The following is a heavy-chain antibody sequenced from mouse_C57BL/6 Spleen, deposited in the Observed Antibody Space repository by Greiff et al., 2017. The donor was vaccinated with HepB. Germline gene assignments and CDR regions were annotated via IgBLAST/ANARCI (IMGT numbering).Heavy chain of an antibody. CDR3: AKGDDYGFAY. Sequence: QVQLKESGAELVRPGASVKLSCKASGYTFTDYYINWVKQRPGQGLEWIARIYPGSGNTYYNEKFKGKATLTAEKSSSTAYMQLSSLTSEDSAVYFCAKGDDYGFAYWGQGTLVTVSA. CDR1: GYTFTDYY. D-gene: IGHD2-4*01. CDR2: IYPGSGNT. J-gene: IGHJ3*01. V-gene: IGHV1-76*01.